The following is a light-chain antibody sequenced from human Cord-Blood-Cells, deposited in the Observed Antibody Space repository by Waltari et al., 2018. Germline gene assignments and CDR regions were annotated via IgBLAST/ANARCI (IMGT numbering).Light chain of an antibody. CDR2: EGS. Sequence: QSALTQPASVSGSPGQSITISCTGTSCDVGSYNLVSWYQQHPGKAPKLMIYEGSKRPSGVSNRFSGYKSGNTASLTISGLQAEDEADYYCCSYAGSSTVFGGGTKLTVL. V-gene: IGLV2-23*01. CDR3: CSYAGSSTV. J-gene: IGLJ3*02. CDR1: SCDVGSYNL.